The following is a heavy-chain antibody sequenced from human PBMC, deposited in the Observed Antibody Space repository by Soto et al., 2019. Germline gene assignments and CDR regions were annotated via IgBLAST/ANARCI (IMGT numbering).Heavy chain of an antibody. CDR3: AREPGGVRIAVAFDY. D-gene: IGHD6-13*01. CDR1: GGTFSSYA. Sequence: QVQLVQSGAEVKKPGSSVKVSCKASGGTFSSYAISWVRQAPGQGLEWMGGIIPIFGTANYAQKFQGRVTITAEKSTGTAYLELSSLRSEDTAVYYCAREPGGVRIAVAFDYWGQGTLVTVSS. V-gene: IGHV1-69*06. J-gene: IGHJ4*02. CDR2: IIPIFGTA.